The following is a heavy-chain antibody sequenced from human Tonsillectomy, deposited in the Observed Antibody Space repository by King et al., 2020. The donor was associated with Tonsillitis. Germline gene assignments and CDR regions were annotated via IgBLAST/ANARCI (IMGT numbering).Heavy chain of an antibody. D-gene: IGHD3-22*01. CDR3: ARDVTGSYYYDSSGPADWFDP. J-gene: IGHJ5*02. Sequence: VQLVESGAEVKKPGASVKVSCKASGYTFTGYYMHWVRQAPGQGLEWMGWINPNSGGTNYAQKFQGRVTMTRDTSISTAYMELSRLRSDDTAVYYCARDVTGSYYYDSSGPADWFDPWGQGTLVTVSS. CDR1: GYTFTGYY. V-gene: IGHV1-2*02. CDR2: INPNSGGT.